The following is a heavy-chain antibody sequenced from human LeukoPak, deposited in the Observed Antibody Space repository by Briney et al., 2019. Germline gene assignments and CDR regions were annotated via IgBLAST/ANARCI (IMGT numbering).Heavy chain of an antibody. CDR1: GYTCTSYA. J-gene: IGHJ4*02. CDR3: AIGYSSGWYSYY. V-gene: IGHV1-3*01. D-gene: IGHD6-19*01. CDR2: INAGNGNT. Sequence: ASVKVSCKASGYTCTSYAMRWVRQAPGQRLEWMGWINAGNGNTKYSQKFQGRVTITRDTSASTAYMELSSLRSEDTAVYYCAIGYSSGWYSYYWGQGTLVTVSS.